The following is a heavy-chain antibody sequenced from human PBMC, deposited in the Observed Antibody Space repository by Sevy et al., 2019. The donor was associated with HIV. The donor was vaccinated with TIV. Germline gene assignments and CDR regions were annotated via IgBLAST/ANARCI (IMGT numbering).Heavy chain of an antibody. CDR3: AKDYSSSWTGVFQH. D-gene: IGHD6-13*01. J-gene: IGHJ1*01. CDR1: GFNFDDYA. CDR2: ISWNSDNI. V-gene: IGHV3-9*01. Sequence: GGSLRLSCAASGFNFDDYAMHWVRQAPGKGLQWVSVISWNSDNIEYADSVKGRFTISRDNAKNSLYLQMNSLRDDDTALYYCAKDYSSSWTGVFQHWGQGTLVTVSS.